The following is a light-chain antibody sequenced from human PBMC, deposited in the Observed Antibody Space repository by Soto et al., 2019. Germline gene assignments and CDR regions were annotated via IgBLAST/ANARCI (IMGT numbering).Light chain of an antibody. J-gene: IGKJ4*01. Sequence: DIQMTQSPSSLSASVGDRVTITCRASQSISSYLNWYQQKPGKAPKLLIYAASSLQSGVPSRFSGRGSGTDFTLTISSLQPEDFATYYCQQSYSTLTFGGGTTVEIK. CDR1: QSISSY. CDR2: AAS. V-gene: IGKV1-39*01. CDR3: QQSYSTLT.